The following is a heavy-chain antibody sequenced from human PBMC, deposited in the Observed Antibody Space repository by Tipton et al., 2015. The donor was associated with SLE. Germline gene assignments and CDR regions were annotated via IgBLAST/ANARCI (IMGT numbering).Heavy chain of an antibody. Sequence: SLRLSCAASGFTFSSYGMHWVRQAPGKGLEWVAFIRYDGSNKYYADSVKGRFTISRDNSKNTLYLQMNSLRAEDTAVYYCASYYYDSSGYYADYWGQGTLVTVSS. CDR3: ASYYYDSSGYYADY. CDR1: GFTFSSYG. D-gene: IGHD3-22*01. J-gene: IGHJ4*02. V-gene: IGHV3-30*02. CDR2: IRYDGSNK.